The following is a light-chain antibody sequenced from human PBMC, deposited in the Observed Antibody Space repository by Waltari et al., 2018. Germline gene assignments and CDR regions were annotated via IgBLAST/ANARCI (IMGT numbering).Light chain of an antibody. Sequence: DSVMTQSPDSLAVSPGERPTINCKSSQSVLFSLNNKNYLAWYQQKPGQPPKLLIYWASTRESGVPDRFSGSESGTDFNLTISSLQAEDVAVYYCQQYCTTPLTFGGGTKVEIK. CDR3: QQYCTTPLT. V-gene: IGKV4-1*01. CDR2: WAS. J-gene: IGKJ4*01. CDR1: QSVLFSLNNKNY.